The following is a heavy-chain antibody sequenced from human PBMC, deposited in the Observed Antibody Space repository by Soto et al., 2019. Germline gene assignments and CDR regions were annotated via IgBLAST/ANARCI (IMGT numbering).Heavy chain of an antibody. D-gene: IGHD3-16*02. J-gene: IGHJ4*02. Sequence: ASVKVSCKASGYTFTSYGISWVRQAPGQGLEWMGWISAYNGNTNYAQKLQGRVTMTTDTSTSTAYMELRSLRSDDTAVYYCARESVRLGELSLPVYWGPGTLVTVS. CDR1: GYTFTSYG. CDR3: ARESVRLGELSLPVY. V-gene: IGHV1-18*01. CDR2: ISAYNGNT.